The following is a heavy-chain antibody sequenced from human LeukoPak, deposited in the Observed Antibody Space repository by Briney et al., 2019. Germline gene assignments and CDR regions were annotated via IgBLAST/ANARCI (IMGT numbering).Heavy chain of an antibody. CDR3: ARNYGDYYYYFYGMDV. CDR1: GFTFSNYA. J-gene: IGHJ6*04. D-gene: IGHD4-17*01. CDR2: ITGSGGNT. Sequence: PGASLRLSCVASGFTFSNYAMSWVRQAPGKGLEWVSAITGSGGNTYYADSVKGRFTISRDNSKNTVYLEMISLRVEDTAVYYCARNYGDYYYYFYGMDVWGKGTTVTVSS. V-gene: IGHV3-23*01.